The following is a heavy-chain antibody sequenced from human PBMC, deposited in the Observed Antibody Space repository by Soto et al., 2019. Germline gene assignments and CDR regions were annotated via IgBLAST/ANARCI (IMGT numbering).Heavy chain of an antibody. CDR2: ISPVFDKA. J-gene: IGHJ3*01. Sequence: QVQLVQSGADVKKPGSSVKVSCKTSGGSFGSSAISWVRQAPAQGLEWMGEISPVFDKANYAQNFQGRLTITADELTGTVFMELSSLRSEDTAVYFCARLRRDWGDAFDLGGLGTFVTVSS. V-gene: IGHV1-69*01. D-gene: IGHD3-16*01. CDR1: GGSFGSSA. CDR3: ARLRRDWGDAFDL.